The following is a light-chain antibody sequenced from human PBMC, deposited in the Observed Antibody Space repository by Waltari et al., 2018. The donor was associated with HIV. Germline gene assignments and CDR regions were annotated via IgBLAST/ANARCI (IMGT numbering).Light chain of an antibody. CDR1: SSAVGSSTY. Sequence: QSALTQPRPVSGSPGPSVPISRTGTSSAVGSSTYVPWYQLPPGKAPNLIIHDVDKRPSGVPDRFSGSKSGNTASLTISGLQAEDEADYYCCSYTGTYTRYVFGTGAKVTVL. V-gene: IGLV2-11*01. CDR3: CSYTGTYTRYV. J-gene: IGLJ1*01. CDR2: DVD.